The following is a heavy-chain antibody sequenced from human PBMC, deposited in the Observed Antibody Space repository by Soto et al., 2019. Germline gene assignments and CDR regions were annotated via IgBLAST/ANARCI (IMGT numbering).Heavy chain of an antibody. CDR3: ARVAHAFSAYDQFDY. V-gene: IGHV1-69*13. CDR1: GGTFSSYA. Sequence: GASVKVSCKASGGTFSSYAISWVRQAPGQGLEWMGGIIPIFGTANYAQKFQGRVTITADESTSTAYMELSSLRSEDTAVYYCARVAHAFSAYDQFDYWGQGTLVTVSS. CDR2: IIPIFGTA. D-gene: IGHD5-12*01. J-gene: IGHJ4*02.